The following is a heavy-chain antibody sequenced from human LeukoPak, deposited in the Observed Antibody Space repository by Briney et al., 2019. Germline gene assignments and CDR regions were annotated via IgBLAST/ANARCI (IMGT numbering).Heavy chain of an antibody. V-gene: IGHV4-59*01. J-gene: IGHJ6*03. D-gene: IGHD2-2*01. CDR3: ARVYCSSTSCSLRGYHFYYMDV. CDR1: GGSMSYFY. Sequence: PETLSLTCTVSGGSMSYFYWSWIRQPPGKGLKWIGYIDYSGSTSCNPSLKSRVSISVDTSKNQFSLKLSSVTAADTAVYYCARVYCSSTSCSLRGYHFYYMDVWGKGTTVTVSS. CDR2: IDYSGST.